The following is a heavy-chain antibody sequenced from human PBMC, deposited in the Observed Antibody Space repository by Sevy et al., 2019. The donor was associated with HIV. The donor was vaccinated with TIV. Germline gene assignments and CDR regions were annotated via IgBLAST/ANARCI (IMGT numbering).Heavy chain of an antibody. V-gene: IGHV3-7*01. D-gene: IGHD3-16*01. CDR2: IRQDGGEI. Sequence: GGSLRLSCAASGFTFDTYWMQWVRQAPGKGLEWVANIRQDGGEIYYSDSVKGRFTISRDNAKESLFLQMTNLKVEVSGIYYGARRFFDVWGQGVLVTVSS. CDR1: GFTFDTYW. CDR3: ARRFFDV. J-gene: IGHJ4*02.